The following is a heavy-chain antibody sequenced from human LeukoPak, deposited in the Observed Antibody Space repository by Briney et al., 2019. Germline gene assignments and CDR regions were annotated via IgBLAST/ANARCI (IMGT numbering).Heavy chain of an antibody. CDR3: AKAPTSYCSSSSCYEGASDY. Sequence: PGGSLRLSCAASGFTFRNSAMSWVRQAPGKGLEWVSSISGSGANTYYADSVKGWFTISRDNSKNTLYLQMDSLRAEDTAVYYCAKAPTSYCSSSSCYEGASDYWGQGTLVTVSS. CDR1: GFTFRNSA. J-gene: IGHJ4*02. CDR2: ISGSGANT. V-gene: IGHV3-23*01. D-gene: IGHD2-2*01.